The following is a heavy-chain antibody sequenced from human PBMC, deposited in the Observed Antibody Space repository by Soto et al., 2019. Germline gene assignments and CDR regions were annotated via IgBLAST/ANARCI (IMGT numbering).Heavy chain of an antibody. CDR3: ARSHI. CDR2: INQDGSEK. CDR1: GFTFNTYW. Sequence: EVQLVESGGGLVQPGGSLRLSCAASGFTFNTYWMSWVRQPPGKGLEWVANINQDGSEKNYVDSVKGRFSISRDNAKNSLYLQMNSLRVEDTAVYYCARSHIWSQGTLVTVSS. J-gene: IGHJ4*02. V-gene: IGHV3-7*03.